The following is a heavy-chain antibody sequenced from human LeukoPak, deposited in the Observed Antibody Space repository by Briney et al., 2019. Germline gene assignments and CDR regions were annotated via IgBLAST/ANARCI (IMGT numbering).Heavy chain of an antibody. CDR1: GFTFSDAW. Sequence: PGGSLRLSCAASGFTFSDAWMIWVRQAPGKGLEWVGRIKNKADGGTTDYAAPVKGRFSISRDDSKNTLYLQMNSLKTEDTAVYYCTPDPGDCNFWSGWNKGPEYNFFDPWGQGTLVTVSS. CDR3: TPDPGDCNFWSGWNKGPEYNFFDP. CDR2: IKNKADGGTT. V-gene: IGHV3-15*01. D-gene: IGHD3-3*01. J-gene: IGHJ5*02.